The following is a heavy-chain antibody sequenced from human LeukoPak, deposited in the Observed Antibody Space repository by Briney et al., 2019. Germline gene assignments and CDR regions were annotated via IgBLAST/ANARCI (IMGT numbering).Heavy chain of an antibody. CDR1: GYTFTSYD. D-gene: IGHD4-17*01. CDR2: MNPNSGNT. V-gene: IGHV1-8*01. J-gene: IGHJ4*02. Sequence: GASVKVSCKASGYTFTSYDINWVRQATGQGLEWMGWMNPNSGNTGYTQKLQGRVTMTTDTSTSTAYMEVRSLRSDDTAVYYCAREAYGDYAVDYWGQGTLVTVSS. CDR3: AREAYGDYAVDY.